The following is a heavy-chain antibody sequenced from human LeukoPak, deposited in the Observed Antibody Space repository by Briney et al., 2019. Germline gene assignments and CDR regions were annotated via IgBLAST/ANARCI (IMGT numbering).Heavy chain of an antibody. Sequence: SETLSLTCTVSGGSISSSSYYWGWIRQPPGTGLEWIGSIYYSGSTYYNPSLKSRVTISVDTSKNQFSLKLSSVTAADTAVYYCARLRIMIVARYYYYYGMDVWGQGTTVTVSS. V-gene: IGHV4-39*01. D-gene: IGHD3-22*01. J-gene: IGHJ6*02. CDR2: IYYSGST. CDR3: ARLRIMIVARYYYYYGMDV. CDR1: GGSISSSSYY.